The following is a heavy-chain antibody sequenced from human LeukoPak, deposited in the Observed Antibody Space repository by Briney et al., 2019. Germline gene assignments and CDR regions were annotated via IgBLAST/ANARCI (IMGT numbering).Heavy chain of an antibody. J-gene: IGHJ5*02. CDR1: GDSISSQH. CDR2: IYYSGST. CDR3: ARQEGRFDP. V-gene: IGHV4-59*08. Sequence: SETLSLTCTVSGDSISSQHWSWIRQPPGKGLEWIGYIYYSGSTNYNPSLKSRVTISVDTSKNQFSLKLSSVTAADTAVYYCARQEGRFDPWGQGTLVTVSS.